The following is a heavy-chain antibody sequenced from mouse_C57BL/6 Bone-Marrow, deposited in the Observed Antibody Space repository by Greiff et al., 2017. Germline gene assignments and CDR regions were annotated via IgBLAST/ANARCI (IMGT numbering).Heavy chain of an antibody. Sequence: VQLQQSGAELVRPGASVTLSCKASGYTFTDYEMHWVKQTPVHGLEWIGAIDPETGGTAYNQKFKGKAILTADKSSSTAYMELRSLTSEDSAVYYCTRYHYYGSSYGGDYWGQGTSVTVSS. D-gene: IGHD1-1*01. CDR2: IDPETGGT. CDR3: TRYHYYGSSYGGDY. CDR1: GYTFTDYE. J-gene: IGHJ4*01. V-gene: IGHV1-15*01.